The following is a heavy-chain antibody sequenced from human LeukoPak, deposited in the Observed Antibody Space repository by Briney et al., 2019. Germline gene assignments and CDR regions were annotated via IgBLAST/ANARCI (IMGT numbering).Heavy chain of an antibody. V-gene: IGHV3-66*01. CDR2: IYSGGNT. D-gene: IGHD2-21*02. J-gene: IGHJ5*02. CDR1: GFTVSSKY. Sequence: PGGSLRLSCAASGFTVSSKYMSWVRQAPGKGLEWVSVIYSGGNTYYADSVKGRFTISRDNSKNTQYLQMNSLRAEDTAVYYCAKDCVVVTAILQERDNWFDPWGQGTLVTVSS. CDR3: AKDCVVVTAILQERDNWFDP.